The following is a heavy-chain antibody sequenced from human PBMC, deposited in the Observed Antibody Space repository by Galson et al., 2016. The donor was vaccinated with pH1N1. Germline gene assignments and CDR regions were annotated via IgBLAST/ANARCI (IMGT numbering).Heavy chain of an antibody. V-gene: IGHV1-24*01. J-gene: IGHJ4*02. CDR1: GYTLTDVS. D-gene: IGHD6-19*01. Sequence: SVKVSCKVFGYTLTDVSMHWVRQAPGKGLEWMGVFAPEEGEKIYEQKFQNRIIMTEDKSTDTAYLALNSLRSEDTAMYYCAAAYGSGDGWWEDWGQGTLLTVSA. CDR3: AAAYGSGDGWWED. CDR2: FAPEEGEK.